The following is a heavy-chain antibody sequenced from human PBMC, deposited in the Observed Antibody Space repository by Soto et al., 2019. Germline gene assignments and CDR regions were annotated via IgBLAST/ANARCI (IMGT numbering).Heavy chain of an antibody. D-gene: IGHD3-16*01. V-gene: IGHV5-51*01. CDR3: ARLPFGAGAHRRALEI. CDR2: IYPGDSDT. Sequence: PGESLKISCKGSGYSFTSYWIGWVRQMPGKGLEWMGIIYPGDSDTRYSPSFQGQVTISADKSISTAYLQWSSLKASDTAMYYCARLPFGAGAHRRALEIWVQGTMVTVSS. CDR1: GYSFTSYW. J-gene: IGHJ3*02.